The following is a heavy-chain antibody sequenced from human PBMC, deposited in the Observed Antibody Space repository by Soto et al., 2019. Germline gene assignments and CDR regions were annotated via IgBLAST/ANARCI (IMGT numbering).Heavy chain of an antibody. CDR1: GYPFSHYY. D-gene: IGHD1-1*01. V-gene: IGHV1-46*01. CDR2: INPDGGAT. CDR3: ARGRRYTF. Sequence: QGQLLQSGAEVKKPGASVYISCKASGYPFSHYYMNWVRQAPGQGLEWMGKINPDGGATTFAQNFQGRVTITSDASTGTVYMELSSLTSDDTAVYYCARGRRYTFWGQGTLVSVSS. J-gene: IGHJ4*02.